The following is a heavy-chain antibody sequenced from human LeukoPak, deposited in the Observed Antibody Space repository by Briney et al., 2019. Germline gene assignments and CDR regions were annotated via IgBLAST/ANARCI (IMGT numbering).Heavy chain of an antibody. CDR2: ISSSSSTI. CDR1: GFTFSSYS. CDR3: ARDPLFFSAYGDYGIDY. D-gene: IGHD4-17*01. J-gene: IGHJ4*02. Sequence: GGSLRLSCAASGFTFSSYSMNWVRQAPGKGLEWVSYISSSSSTIYYADSVKGRFTISRDNAKNSLYLQMNSLRAEDTAVYYCARDPLFFSAYGDYGIDYWGQGTLVTVSS. V-gene: IGHV3-48*01.